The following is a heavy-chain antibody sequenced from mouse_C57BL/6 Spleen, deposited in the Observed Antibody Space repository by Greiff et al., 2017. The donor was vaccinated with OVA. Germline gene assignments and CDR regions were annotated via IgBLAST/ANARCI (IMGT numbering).Heavy chain of an antibody. D-gene: IGHD1-1*01. J-gene: IGHJ2*01. CDR2: IYPGNSDT. CDR3: TRESYYYGSSYFDY. V-gene: IGHV1-5*01. CDR1: GYTFTSYW. Sequence: EVQLQQSGTVLARPGASVKMSCKTSGYTFTSYWMHWVKQRPGQGLEWIGAIYPGNSDTSYNQKFKGKAKLTAVTSASTAYMELSSLTNEDSAVYYCTRESYYYGSSYFDYWGQGTTLTVSS.